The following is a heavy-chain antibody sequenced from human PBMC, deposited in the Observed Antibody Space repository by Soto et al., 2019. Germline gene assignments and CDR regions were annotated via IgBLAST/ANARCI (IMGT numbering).Heavy chain of an antibody. CDR1: GFTFSGYA. CDR2: ISGSGSSA. Sequence: GGSLRLSCAASGFTFSGYAMNWVRQAPGEGLEWVSTISGSGSSAYYADSVKGRFTISRDNSKNTVYLQMNSLRAEDTAVYYCAKGNPGGRYDYWGPGTLVTVSS. J-gene: IGHJ4*02. D-gene: IGHD1-26*01. V-gene: IGHV3-23*01. CDR3: AKGNPGGRYDY.